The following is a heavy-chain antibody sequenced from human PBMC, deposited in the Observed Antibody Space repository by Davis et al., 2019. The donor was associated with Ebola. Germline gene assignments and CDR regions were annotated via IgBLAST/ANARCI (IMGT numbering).Heavy chain of an antibody. CDR1: GGTFSSYA. D-gene: IGHD3-22*01. V-gene: IGHV1-69*13. CDR2: IIPIFGTA. CDR3: ARDDPRIVVAPFDY. Sequence: AASVKVSCKASGGTFSSYAISWVRQAPGQGLEWMGGIIPIFGTANYAQKFQGRVTTTADESTSTAYMELSSLRSEDTAVYYCARDDPRIVVAPFDYWGQGTLVTVSS. J-gene: IGHJ4*02.